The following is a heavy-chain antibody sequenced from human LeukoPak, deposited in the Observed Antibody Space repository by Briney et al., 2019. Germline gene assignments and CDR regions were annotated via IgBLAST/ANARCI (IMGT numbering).Heavy chain of an antibody. CDR3: AKHTRIVVVVPATLY. CDR1: GFTFSSYT. V-gene: IGHV3-23*01. CDR2: ISGSGAGT. J-gene: IGHJ4*02. Sequence: PGGSLRLSCAASGFTFSSYTMNWVRQAPGKGLEWVSAISGSGAGTYYADSVKGRFTISRDNSKNTLYLQMNSLRAEDTAVYYCAKHTRIVVVVPATLYWGQGTLVTVSS. D-gene: IGHD2-15*01.